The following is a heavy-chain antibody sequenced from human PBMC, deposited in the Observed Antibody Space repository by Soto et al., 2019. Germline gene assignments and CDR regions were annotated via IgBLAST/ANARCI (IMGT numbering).Heavy chain of an antibody. V-gene: IGHV4-31*03. D-gene: IGHD5-12*01. J-gene: IGHJ6*03. CDR1: GGSISSGGYY. CDR3: AREATISHYYMDV. Sequence: QVQLQESGPGLVKPSQTLSLTCTVSGGSISSGGYYWSWIRLHPGKGLEWIGYIYYSGSTYYNPSLKSRVTISVDTSKNQFSLKLSSVTAADTAVYYCAREATISHYYMDVWGKGTTVTVSS. CDR2: IYYSGST.